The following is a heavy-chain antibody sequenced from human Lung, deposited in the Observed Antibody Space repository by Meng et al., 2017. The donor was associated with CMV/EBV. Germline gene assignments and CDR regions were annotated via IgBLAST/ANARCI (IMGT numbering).Heavy chain of an antibody. D-gene: IGHD3-22*01. Sequence: AIPGDSVSSNSATLNWIRQSPSRGLEWLGRTYYKSKWNHDYAVSVKSRISFNPDTSKNQFSLQLSSVTPEDTAVYYCARVFGDITGYVFDYWXQGTLVTVSS. CDR1: GDSVSSNSAT. V-gene: IGHV6-1*01. J-gene: IGHJ4*02. CDR3: ARVFGDITGYVFDY. CDR2: TYYKSKWNH.